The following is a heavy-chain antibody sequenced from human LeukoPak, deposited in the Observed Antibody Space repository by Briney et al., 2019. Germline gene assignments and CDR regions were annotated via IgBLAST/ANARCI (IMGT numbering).Heavy chain of an antibody. CDR1: GGSISYYY. CDR2: IYYSGST. Sequence: PSETLSLTCTVSGGSISYYYWSWIRQPPGKGLEWIGYIYYSGSTNYNPSLKSRVTTSVDTSKNQFSLKLSSVTAADTAVYYCACGYYDSSGYYAPGIWGQGTMVTVSS. V-gene: IGHV4-59*08. D-gene: IGHD3-22*01. J-gene: IGHJ3*02. CDR3: ACGYYDSSGYYAPGI.